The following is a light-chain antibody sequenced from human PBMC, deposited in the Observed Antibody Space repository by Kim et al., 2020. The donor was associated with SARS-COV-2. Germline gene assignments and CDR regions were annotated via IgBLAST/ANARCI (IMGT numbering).Light chain of an antibody. V-gene: IGKV3-20*01. CDR3: QHYGTSPLT. Sequence: LSPGERAPVSCRASQSVNNNYLAWYQQKPGQPPRLLIYGASSRATGIPDRFSGSWSETDFILPISRLDPEYFAVYYCQHYGTSPLTFGGGTKVEI. CDR1: QSVNNNY. J-gene: IGKJ4*01. CDR2: GAS.